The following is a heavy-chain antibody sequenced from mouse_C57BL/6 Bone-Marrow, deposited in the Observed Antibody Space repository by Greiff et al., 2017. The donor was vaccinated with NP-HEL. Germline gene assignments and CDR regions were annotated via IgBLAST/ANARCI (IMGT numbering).Heavy chain of an antibody. CDR2: IRSKSNNYAT. J-gene: IGHJ2*01. CDR1: GFSFNTYA. CDR3: VRQNYGSSNFDY. D-gene: IGHD1-1*01. Sequence: EVMLVESGGGLVQPKGSLKLSCAASGFSFNTYAMNWVRQAPGKGLEWVARIRSKSNNYATYYADSVKDRFTISRDDSESMLYLQMNNLKTEDTAMYYCVRQNYGSSNFDYWGQGTTLTVSS. V-gene: IGHV10-1*01.